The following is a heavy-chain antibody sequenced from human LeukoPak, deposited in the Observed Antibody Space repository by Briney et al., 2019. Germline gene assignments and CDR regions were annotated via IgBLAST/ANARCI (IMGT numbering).Heavy chain of an antibody. CDR1: GFTFDDYG. CDR3: ARDMVAAATYYYYYYMDV. CDR2: INWNGGST. Sequence: GGSLRLSCAASGFTFDDYGMSWVRHAPGKGLEWVSGINWNGGSTVYADSVKGRFTISRDNAKNSLYLQMNSLRAEDTALYYCARDMVAAATYYYYYYMDVWGKGTTVTVSS. D-gene: IGHD6-13*01. J-gene: IGHJ6*03. V-gene: IGHV3-20*04.